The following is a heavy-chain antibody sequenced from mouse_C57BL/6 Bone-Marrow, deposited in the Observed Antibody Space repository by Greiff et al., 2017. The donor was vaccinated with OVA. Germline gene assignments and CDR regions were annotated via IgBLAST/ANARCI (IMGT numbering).Heavy chain of an antibody. Sequence: VQLKESGGGLVQPGESLKLSCESNEYEFPSHDMSWVRKTPEERLELVAAINSDGGSTYYPDTMERRFIISRDNTKKTLYLQMSSLRSEDTALYYCARLGRNYYAMDYWGQGTSVTVSS. V-gene: IGHV5-2*01. CDR3: ARLGRNYYAMDY. CDR1: EYEFPSHD. CDR2: INSDGGST. J-gene: IGHJ4*01. D-gene: IGHD4-1*01.